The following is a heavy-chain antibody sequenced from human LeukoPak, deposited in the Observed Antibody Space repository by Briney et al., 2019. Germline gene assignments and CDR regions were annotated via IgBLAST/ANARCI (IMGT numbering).Heavy chain of an antibody. CDR2: IYYSGST. CDR1: GGSISSSSYY. CDR3: ARGYKALNG. Sequence: SETLSLTCTVSGGSISSSSYYWGWIRQPPGKGLEWIGSIYYSGSTYYNPSLKSRVTISVDTSKNQFSLKLSSVTAADTAVYYCARGYKALNGWGQGTLVTVSS. J-gene: IGHJ4*02. V-gene: IGHV4-39*07. D-gene: IGHD5-24*01.